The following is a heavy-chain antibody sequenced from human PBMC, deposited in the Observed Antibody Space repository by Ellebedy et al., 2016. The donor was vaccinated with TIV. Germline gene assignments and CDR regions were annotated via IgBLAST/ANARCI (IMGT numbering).Heavy chain of an antibody. V-gene: IGHV1-58*01. D-gene: IGHD6-19*01. Sequence: AASVKVSCKASGFSFSSSAVQWVRQARGQRLEWIGWIVGGSGDGDYAPKFQERVTFTRDMSTSTAHMELSYLTSEDTAVYYCAADPYNSGWRTRYYYYGMDVWGQGTTVIVSS. CDR3: AADPYNSGWRTRYYYYGMDV. J-gene: IGHJ6*02. CDR2: IVGGSGDG. CDR1: GFSFSSSA.